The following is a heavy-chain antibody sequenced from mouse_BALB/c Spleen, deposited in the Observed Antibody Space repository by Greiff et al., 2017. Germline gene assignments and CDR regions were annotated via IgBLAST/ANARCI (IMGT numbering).Heavy chain of an antibody. Sequence: DVQLQESGAELVRPGASVKLSCTASGFNIKDYYMHWVKQRPEQGLEWIGWIDPENGDTEYTPKFQGKATMTADTSSNTAYLQLSSLTSEDTAVYYCSLLRQYYAMDYWGQGTSVTVSS. CDR2: IDPENGDT. CDR1: GFNIKDYY. D-gene: IGHD1-2*01. J-gene: IGHJ4*01. V-gene: IGHV14-4*02. CDR3: SLLRQYYAMDY.